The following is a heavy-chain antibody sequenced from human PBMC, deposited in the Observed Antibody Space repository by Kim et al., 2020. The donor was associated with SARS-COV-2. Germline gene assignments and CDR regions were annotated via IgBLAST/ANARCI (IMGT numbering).Heavy chain of an antibody. J-gene: IGHJ6*02. V-gene: IGHV3-33*01. CDR3: ARGRSITMVRGVIINPYYYYYYGMDV. D-gene: IGHD3-10*01. CDR2: IWYDGSNK. CDR1: GFTFSSYG. Sequence: GGSLRLSCAASGFTFSSYGMHWVRQAPGKGLEWVAVIWYDGSNKYYADSVKGRFTISRDNSKNTLYLQMNSLRAEDTAVYYCARGRSITMVRGVIINPYYYYYYGMDVWGQGTTVTVSS.